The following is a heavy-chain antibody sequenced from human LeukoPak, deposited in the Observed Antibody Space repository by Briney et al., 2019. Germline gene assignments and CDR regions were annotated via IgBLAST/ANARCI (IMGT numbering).Heavy chain of an antibody. CDR2: INPNSGGT. CDR1: GYTFTGYY. Sequence: ASVKVSCKASGYTFTGYYMHWVRQAPGQGLEWMGWINPNSGGTNYAQKFQGRVTMTRDTSISTAYMELSRLRSDDTAVYYCARVAARGDYYYYMDVWGKGTTVTVSS. D-gene: IGHD6-6*01. CDR3: ARVAARGDYYYYMDV. J-gene: IGHJ6*03. V-gene: IGHV1-2*02.